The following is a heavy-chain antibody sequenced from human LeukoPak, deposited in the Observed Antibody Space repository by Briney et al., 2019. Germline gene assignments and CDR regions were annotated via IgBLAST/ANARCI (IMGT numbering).Heavy chain of an antibody. CDR3: ATARVDYGMPV. J-gene: IGHJ6*02. CDR2: IPSHGSYQ. V-gene: IGHV3-30*03. Sequence: PGRSLRLSCAASGFTFSSSGMHWVRQAPGKGLEWVAVIPSHGSYQYYADSVKGRFTISRDNSKNTLYLQVSSLRVEDTAVYHCATARVDYGMPVWGQGTTVTVSS. D-gene: IGHD3-10*01. CDR1: GFTFSSSG.